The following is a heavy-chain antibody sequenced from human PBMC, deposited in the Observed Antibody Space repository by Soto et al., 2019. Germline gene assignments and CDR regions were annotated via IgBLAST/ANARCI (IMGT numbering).Heavy chain of an antibody. CDR3: ARTATSYYYDSSGYYYAEYFQH. Sequence: QVQLVQSGAEVKKPGSSVKVSCKASGGTFSSYAISWVRQAPGQGLEWMGGIIPIFGTANYAQKFQGRVTITADESTSTAYMELSSLRSEDTAVYYCARTATSYYYDSSGYYYAEYFQHWGQGTLVTVSS. CDR1: GGTFSSYA. CDR2: IIPIFGTA. J-gene: IGHJ1*01. V-gene: IGHV1-69*01. D-gene: IGHD3-22*01.